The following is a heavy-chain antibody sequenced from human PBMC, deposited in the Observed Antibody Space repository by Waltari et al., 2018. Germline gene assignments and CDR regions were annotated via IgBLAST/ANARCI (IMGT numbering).Heavy chain of an antibody. CDR2: IYYSGNT. CDR1: GGSIRHTIYY. J-gene: IGHJ3*02. D-gene: IGHD3-3*01. V-gene: IGHV4-39*07. Sequence: QMQLQESGPGLVKTSETLSLTCSVSGGSIRHTIYYWGWIRQTPGKGLEWIGSIYYSGNTYYNPSLRSRVTLSVDRSKNQFSLNLSSVTAADTAVYYCAREEFWSTYPDGFDMWGQGTLVTVSS. CDR3: AREEFWSTYPDGFDM.